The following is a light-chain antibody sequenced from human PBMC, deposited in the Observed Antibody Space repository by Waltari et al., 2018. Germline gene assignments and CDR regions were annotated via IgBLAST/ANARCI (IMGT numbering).Light chain of an antibody. CDR1: QSVGTS. J-gene: IGKJ1*01. CDR3: QQRNTWPRT. Sequence: EIFLTQSPATLSVSAGERAALSCRASQSVGTSLAWYQHRTGQAPRLLIYDVSKRAAGIPARFSGSGSGTDFTLAIDTLEPEDFAVYYCQQRNTWPRTFGQGTKVEI. V-gene: IGKV3-11*01. CDR2: DVS.